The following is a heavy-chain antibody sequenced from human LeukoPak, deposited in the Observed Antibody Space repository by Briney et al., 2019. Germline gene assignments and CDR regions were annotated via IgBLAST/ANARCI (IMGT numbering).Heavy chain of an antibody. V-gene: IGHV3-23*01. Sequence: GGSLRLSCAASGFTFSSYAMSWVRQAPGKGLEWVSAVSGSGGTTFYADSVKGRFTISRDNSKNPLYLQMNSLRAEDTAVYYCAKPYSSSWTYFDYWGQGTLVTVSS. CDR3: AKPYSSSWTYFDY. CDR2: VSGSGGTT. CDR1: GFTFSSYA. D-gene: IGHD6-13*01. J-gene: IGHJ4*02.